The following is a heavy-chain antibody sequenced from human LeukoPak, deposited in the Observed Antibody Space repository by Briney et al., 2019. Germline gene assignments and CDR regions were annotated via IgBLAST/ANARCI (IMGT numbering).Heavy chain of an antibody. J-gene: IGHJ4*02. V-gene: IGHV4-39*01. CDR1: GGSISSSIYY. CDR3: ARSVRQVVSTFDY. CDR2: IYYSGST. Sequence: PSETLSLTCAVSGGSISSSIYYWGWIRQPPGKGLEWTGSIYYSGSTYYNPSLKSRVTISVDTSKNQFSLKLSSVTAADTAVYYCARSVRQVVSTFDYWGQGTLVTVSS. D-gene: IGHD3-22*01.